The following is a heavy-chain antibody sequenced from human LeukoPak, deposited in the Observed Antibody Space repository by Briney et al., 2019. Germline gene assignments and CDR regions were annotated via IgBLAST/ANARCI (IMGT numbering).Heavy chain of an antibody. V-gene: IGHV3-23*01. J-gene: IGHJ4*02. Sequence: GASLRLSCAASGFTFSNYAMNWVRQAPGKGLEWVSTISGSGGNTYYADSVKGRFTISRDNTKNSVYLQMNSLRAEDTAIYFCVRDAVMSPEVLLTAWDYFDCWGQGTLVTVSS. D-gene: IGHD2-21*01. CDR1: GFTFSNYA. CDR3: VRDAVMSPEVLLTAWDYFDC. CDR2: ISGSGGNT.